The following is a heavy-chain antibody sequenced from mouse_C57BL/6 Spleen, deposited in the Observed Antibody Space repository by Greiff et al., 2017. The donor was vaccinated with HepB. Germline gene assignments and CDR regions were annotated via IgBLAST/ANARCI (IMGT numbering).Heavy chain of an antibody. Sequence: VQLQQPGAELVKPGASVKLSCKASGYTFTSYWMHWVKQRPGQGLEWIGMIHPNSGSTNYNEKFKSKATLTVDKSSSTAYMQLSSLTSEDSAVYYCAREEERSGYVFAYWGQGTLVTVSA. CDR1: GYTFTSYW. CDR3: AREEERSGYVFAY. D-gene: IGHD3-2*02. V-gene: IGHV1-64*01. J-gene: IGHJ3*01. CDR2: IHPNSGST.